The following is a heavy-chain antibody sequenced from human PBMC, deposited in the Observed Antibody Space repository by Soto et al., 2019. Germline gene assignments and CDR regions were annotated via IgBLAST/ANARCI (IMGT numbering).Heavy chain of an antibody. J-gene: IGHJ4*02. CDR1: GYTFTSYY. CDR2: INPSGGST. CDR3: ARGGHIVVVTAHMDIDY. V-gene: IGHV1-46*01. D-gene: IGHD2-21*02. Sequence: ASVKVSCKASGYTFTSYYMHWVRQAPGQGLEWMGIINPSGGSTSYAQKFQGRVTMTRDTSTSTVYMELSSLRSEDTAVYYCARGGHIVVVTAHMDIDYWGQGTLVTVSS.